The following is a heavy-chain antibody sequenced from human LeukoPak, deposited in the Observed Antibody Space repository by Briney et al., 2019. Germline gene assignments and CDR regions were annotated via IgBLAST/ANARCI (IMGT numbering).Heavy chain of an antibody. V-gene: IGHV3-23*01. D-gene: IGHD1-26*01. CDR2: ISGSGGST. CDR1: GFTFSSYA. Sequence: GGSLRLSCAASGFTFSSYAMSWVRQAPGKGLEWVSAISGSGGSTYYADSVKGRFTISRDNSKNTLYLQMNNLRAEDTAVYYCAKSGHSGSYYYYYYMDVWGKGTTVTVSS. CDR3: AKSGHSGSYYYYYYMDV. J-gene: IGHJ6*03.